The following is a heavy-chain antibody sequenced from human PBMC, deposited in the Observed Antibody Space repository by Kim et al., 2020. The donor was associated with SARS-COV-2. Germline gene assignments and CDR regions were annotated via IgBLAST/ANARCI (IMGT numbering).Heavy chain of an antibody. Sequence: SETLSLTCTVSGGSISSGGYYWSWIRQHPGKGLEWIGYIYYSGSTYYNPSLKSRVTISVDTSKNQFSLKLSSVTAADTAVYYCARATYYYGSGSYYTQPGAFDYWGQGTLVTVSS. CDR3: ARATYYYGSGSYYTQPGAFDY. V-gene: IGHV4-31*03. D-gene: IGHD3-10*01. CDR1: GGSISSGGYY. J-gene: IGHJ4*02. CDR2: IYYSGST.